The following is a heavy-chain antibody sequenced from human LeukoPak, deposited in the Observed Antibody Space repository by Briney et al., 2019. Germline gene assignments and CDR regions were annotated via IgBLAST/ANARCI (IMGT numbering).Heavy chain of an antibody. V-gene: IGHV3-23*01. CDR2: IIGGGGST. Sequence: GGSLRLSCAASGFTFDDYGMSWVRQAPGKGLEWVSGIIGGGGSTYYADSVKGRFTISGDNSRNTLFLQMNSLRAEDTAVYYCAHGAMYQLDYWGQGTLVTVSS. D-gene: IGHD2-2*01. CDR3: AHGAMYQLDY. J-gene: IGHJ4*02. CDR1: GFTFDDYG.